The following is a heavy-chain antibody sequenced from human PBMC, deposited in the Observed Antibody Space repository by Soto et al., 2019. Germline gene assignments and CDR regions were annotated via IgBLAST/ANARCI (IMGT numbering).Heavy chain of an antibody. CDR1: GFTFSSYA. J-gene: IGHJ4*02. CDR3: AKDSTYYDFWSGYFSYFDY. V-gene: IGHV3-23*01. Sequence: GGSLRLSCAASGFTFSSYAMSWVRRAPGKGLEWVSAISGSGGSTYYADSVKGRFTISRDNSKNTLYLQVNSLRAEDTAVYYCAKDSTYYDFWSGYFSYFDYWGQGTLVTVSS. D-gene: IGHD3-3*01. CDR2: ISGSGGST.